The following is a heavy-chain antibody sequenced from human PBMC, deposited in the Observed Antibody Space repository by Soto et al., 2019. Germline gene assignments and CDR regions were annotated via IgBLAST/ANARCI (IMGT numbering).Heavy chain of an antibody. V-gene: IGHV3-33*01. Sequence: QVQLVESGGGVVQPGKSLRLSCAASGFTFRAYGMHWVRQAPGKGLEWVAVIWFDGSEEHYADSVKGRFTVSRDNAKNTAYLIVNNLRAEDTAVYYCARTHAQSSGSCLDFWCHGTLVTVSS. D-gene: IGHD3-22*01. CDR1: GFTFRAYG. CDR2: IWFDGSEE. CDR3: ARTHAQSSGSCLDF. J-gene: IGHJ4*01.